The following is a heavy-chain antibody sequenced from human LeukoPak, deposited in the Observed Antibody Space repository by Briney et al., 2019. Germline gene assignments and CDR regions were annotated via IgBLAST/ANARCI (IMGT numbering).Heavy chain of an antibody. CDR2: IYYSGST. CDR3: ARLNGYSYGPPLDY. CDR1: GGSISSSSYY. J-gene: IGHJ4*02. Sequence: KPSETLSLTCTVSGGSISSSSYYWGWIRQPPGKGLEWIGSIYYSGSTYYNPSLKSRVTISVDTSKNQFSLKLSSVTAADTAVYYCARLNGYSYGPPLDYWGQGTLVTVSS. D-gene: IGHD5-18*01. V-gene: IGHV4-39*01.